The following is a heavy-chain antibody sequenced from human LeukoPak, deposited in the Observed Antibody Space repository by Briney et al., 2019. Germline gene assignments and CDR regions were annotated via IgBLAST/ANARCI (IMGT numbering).Heavy chain of an antibody. Sequence: KPSETLSLTCAVYGGSFSGYYWSWIRQPPGKGLEWIGEINHSGSTNYNPSLKSRVTISVDTSKNQFSLKLSSVTAADTAVYYCARGRRYCTNGVCLWYFDLWGRGTLVTVSS. J-gene: IGHJ2*01. CDR3: ARGRRYCTNGVCLWYFDL. CDR2: INHSGST. CDR1: GGSFSGYY. D-gene: IGHD2-8*01. V-gene: IGHV4-34*01.